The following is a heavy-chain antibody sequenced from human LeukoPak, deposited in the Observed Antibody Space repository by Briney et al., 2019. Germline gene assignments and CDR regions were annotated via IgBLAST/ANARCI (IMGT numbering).Heavy chain of an antibody. V-gene: IGHV3-23*01. J-gene: IGHJ4*02. Sequence: PGGSLRLSCAASGFTFNIFGMSWVRQAPGKVLEWVSSISGTYTSTYYADSVKGRFTISRDNSKNTLYLQMNSLRADDTAVYHCAKGHSSSWSIFDYWGRGTLVTVSS. D-gene: IGHD6-13*01. CDR3: AKGHSSSWSIFDY. CDR1: GFTFNIFG. CDR2: ISGTYTST.